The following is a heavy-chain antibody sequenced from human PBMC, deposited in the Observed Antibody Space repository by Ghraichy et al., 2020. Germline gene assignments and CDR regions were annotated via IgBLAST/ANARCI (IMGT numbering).Heavy chain of an antibody. CDR3: SRPGFGELQNAFDV. Sequence: SLKVSCAASGFIFSEFAMYWVRQAPGKGLECIGRIRTKPNNYATTYAASVKGRFTISRDDSKNTMYLQMKSLKTEDTAVYYCSRPGFGELQNAFDVWGHGTIVTVSS. CDR1: GFIFSEFA. CDR2: IRTKPNNYAT. J-gene: IGHJ3*01. D-gene: IGHD3-10*01. V-gene: IGHV3-73*01.